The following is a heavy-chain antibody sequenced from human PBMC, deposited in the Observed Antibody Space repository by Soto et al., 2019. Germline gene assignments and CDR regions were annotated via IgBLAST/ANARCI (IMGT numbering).Heavy chain of an antibody. Sequence: ASVKVSCKASGYTFTSYGISWVRQAPGQGLEWMGWISAYNGNTNYAQKLQGRVTMTTDTSTSTAYMELRSLRSDDTAVYYCARDLPLITMVRGVILPFDPWGQGTLVTVSS. J-gene: IGHJ5*02. CDR2: ISAYNGNT. CDR3: ARDLPLITMVRGVILPFDP. D-gene: IGHD3-10*01. V-gene: IGHV1-18*01. CDR1: GYTFTSYG.